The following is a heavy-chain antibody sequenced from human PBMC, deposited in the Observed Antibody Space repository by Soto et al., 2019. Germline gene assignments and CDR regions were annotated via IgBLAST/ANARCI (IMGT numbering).Heavy chain of an antibody. Sequence: EVQLVESGGGLVKPGGSLRLSCAASGFTFSNYGFHWVRQAPGKGLEWVSSISSTSTYIYYADSVEGRFTISRDNARNSLYLLINSLRAEDTAVYYCARGEGIDVAGTLDHWGQGALVTVSS. D-gene: IGHD6-19*01. CDR2: ISSTSTYI. CDR3: ARGEGIDVAGTLDH. V-gene: IGHV3-21*01. J-gene: IGHJ4*02. CDR1: GFTFSNYG.